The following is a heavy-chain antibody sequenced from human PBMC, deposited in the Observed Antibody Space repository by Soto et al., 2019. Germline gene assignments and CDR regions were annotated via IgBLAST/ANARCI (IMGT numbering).Heavy chain of an antibody. CDR1: GGSISSSSYY. V-gene: IGHV4-39*01. CDR3: ARQGELLNEGVWVY. Sequence: SETLSLTCTVSGGSISSSSYYWGWIRQPPGKGLEWIGCIYYSGSTYYNPSLKSRVTISVDTSKNQFSLKLSSVTAADTAVYYCARQGELLNEGVWVYWGQGTLVTVSS. CDR2: IYYSGST. J-gene: IGHJ4*02. D-gene: IGHD1-26*01.